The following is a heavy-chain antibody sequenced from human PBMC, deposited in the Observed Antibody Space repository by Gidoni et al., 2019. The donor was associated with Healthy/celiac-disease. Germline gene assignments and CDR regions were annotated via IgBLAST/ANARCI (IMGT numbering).Heavy chain of an antibody. J-gene: IGHJ4*02. CDR1: GFTFSSYW. CDR3: ARVRSSGGSYYFDY. D-gene: IGHD3-10*01. Sequence: EVQLVESGGGLVQPGGSLRLSCAASGFTFSSYWMSWVRQAPGKGLEWVANIKQDGSEKYYVDSGKGRFTISRDNAKNSLYLQMNSLRAEDTAVYYCARVRSSGGSYYFDYWGQGTLVTVSS. V-gene: IGHV3-7*01. CDR2: IKQDGSEK.